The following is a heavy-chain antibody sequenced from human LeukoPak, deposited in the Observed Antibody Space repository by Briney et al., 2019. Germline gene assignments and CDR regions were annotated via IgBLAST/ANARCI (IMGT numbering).Heavy chain of an antibody. CDR1: RFTFSSYA. D-gene: IGHD6-19*01. J-gene: IGHJ4*02. V-gene: IGHV3-23*01. Sequence: PGGSLRLSCAASRFTFSSYAMSWVRQAPGKGLEWVSAISGSGGSTYYADSVKGRFTISRDNSKNTLYLQMNSLRAEDTAVYYCAKSPPKIYSSGWYYFDYWGQGTLVTVSS. CDR2: ISGSGGST. CDR3: AKSPPKIYSSGWYYFDY.